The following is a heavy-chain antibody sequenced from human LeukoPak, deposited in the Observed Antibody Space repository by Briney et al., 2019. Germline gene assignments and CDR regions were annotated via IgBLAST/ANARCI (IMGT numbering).Heavy chain of an antibody. V-gene: IGHV3-23*01. J-gene: IGHJ6*03. D-gene: IGHD3-3*01. Sequence: PGGSLRLSCAASGFTFSSYAMSWVRQAPGKGLEWVSAISGSGGSTYYADSVKGRFTISRDNSKNTLYLQMNSLRAEDTAVYYCAKDKGNYDFWSGYHNYWYMDVWGKGTTVTVSS. CDR1: GFTFSSYA. CDR2: ISGSGGST. CDR3: AKDKGNYDFWSGYHNYWYMDV.